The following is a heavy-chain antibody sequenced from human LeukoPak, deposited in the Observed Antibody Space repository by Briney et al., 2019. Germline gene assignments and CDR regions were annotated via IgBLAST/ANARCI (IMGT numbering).Heavy chain of an antibody. CDR2: ISAYNGNT. D-gene: IGHD3-22*01. CDR3: ARDDSSGRNFDY. V-gene: IGHV1-18*01. Sequence: ASVKVSCKASGYTFTSYGISWVRQAPGQGLEWTGWISAYNGNTNYAQKLQGRATMTTDTSTSTAYMELRSLRSDDTAVYYCARDDSSGRNFDYWGQGTLVTVSS. CDR1: GYTFTSYG. J-gene: IGHJ4*02.